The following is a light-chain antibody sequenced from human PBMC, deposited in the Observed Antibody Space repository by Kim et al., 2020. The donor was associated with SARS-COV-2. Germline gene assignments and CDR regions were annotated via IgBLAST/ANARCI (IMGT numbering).Light chain of an antibody. CDR2: AAS. CDR1: QTINNY. CDR3: QNTYSSPLT. Sequence: DIQMTQSPSSLSASVGDRVTITCRASQTINNYLNWYQQKPGKAPQLLIYAASSLQSGVPSRFSGSGSGTDFTLTISSLQPEDFVTYYCQNTYSSPLTFGGGTKVDIK. J-gene: IGKJ4*01. V-gene: IGKV1-39*01.